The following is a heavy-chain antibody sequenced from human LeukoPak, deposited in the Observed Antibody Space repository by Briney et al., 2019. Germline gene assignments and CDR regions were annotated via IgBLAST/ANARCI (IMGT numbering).Heavy chain of an antibody. CDR1: GYNFTDYY. CDR3: ARDRYGDGFAHLDY. D-gene: IGHD5-24*01. CDR2: INPKSGGT. V-gene: IGHV1-2*02. Sequence: ASVKVSCKASGYNFTDYYIHWVRQAPGQGLEWVGWINPKSGGTNYAQKFRGRVTMTRDTSISTAYMELSGLRSDDTAVYYCARDRYGDGFAHLDYWGQGALVTVSS. J-gene: IGHJ4*02.